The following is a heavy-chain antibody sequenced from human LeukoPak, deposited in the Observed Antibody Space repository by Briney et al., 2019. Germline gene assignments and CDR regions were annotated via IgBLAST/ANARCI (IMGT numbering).Heavy chain of an antibody. CDR3: ARDHWLFSSKTWYYYGMDV. Sequence: SETLSLTCVVSGGSISPYYWSWIRQSPGKGLEWIGYIDPSGSASYNPSLKSRVTIFADTSKNLFSLILTSVSASDTAIYYCARDHWLFSSKTWYYYGMDVWGQGTTVTVSS. D-gene: IGHD3-9*01. CDR1: GGSISPYY. J-gene: IGHJ6*02. CDR2: IDPSGSA. V-gene: IGHV4-59*01.